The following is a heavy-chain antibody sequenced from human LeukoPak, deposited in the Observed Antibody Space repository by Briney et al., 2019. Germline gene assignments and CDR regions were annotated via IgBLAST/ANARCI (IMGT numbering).Heavy chain of an antibody. D-gene: IGHD3-16*01. V-gene: IGHV4-59*01. CDR1: GGSISRYY. CDR2: IYYSGST. J-gene: IGHJ6*03. CDR3: ARTLYHSYYYYMDV. Sequence: SETLCLTCTVSGGSISRYYWSWIRQPPGKGLEWIGYIYYSGSTKYNPSLKGRGPISVATSKNQFSLKLSSVTAADTAVYYCARTLYHSYYYYMDVWGKGTTVTISS.